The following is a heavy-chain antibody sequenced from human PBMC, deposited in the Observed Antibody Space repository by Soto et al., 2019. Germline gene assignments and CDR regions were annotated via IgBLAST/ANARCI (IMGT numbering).Heavy chain of an antibody. CDR2: ISGSGGST. V-gene: IGHV3-23*01. J-gene: IGHJ6*02. CDR1: GFTFSSYA. Sequence: GGSLRLSCAASGFTFSSYAMSWVRQAPGKGLEWVSAISGSGGSTYYADSVKGRSTISRDNSKNTLYLQMNSLRAEDTAVYYCAKGVITGTTSDYGMDVWGQGXTVTVYS. D-gene: IGHD1-7*01. CDR3: AKGVITGTTSDYGMDV.